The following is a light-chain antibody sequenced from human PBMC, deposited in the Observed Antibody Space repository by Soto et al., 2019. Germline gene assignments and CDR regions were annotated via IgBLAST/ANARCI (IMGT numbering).Light chain of an antibody. CDR1: QSVSSSY. CDR3: QQYGSSPT. V-gene: IGKV3-20*01. Sequence: DIVLTQSPGTLSLSPGERATLSCRASQSVSSSYLAWYQQKPGQAPRLLIYGASSRATGIPDRFSGSGSGTDFTLTISILEPEYFAVYYYQQYGSSPTFGQGTKLEIK. CDR2: GAS. J-gene: IGKJ2*01.